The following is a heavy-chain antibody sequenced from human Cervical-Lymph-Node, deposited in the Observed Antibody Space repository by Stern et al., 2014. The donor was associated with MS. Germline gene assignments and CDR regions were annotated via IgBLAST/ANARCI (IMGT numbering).Heavy chain of an antibody. J-gene: IGHJ4*02. CDR1: GDSINSYY. CDR3: ARVNGVTGALDY. V-gene: IGHV4-59*01. CDR2: ISHTGAT. D-gene: IGHD2-21*02. Sequence: VQLVESGPGLVKPSETLSLTCTVSGDSINSYYWSWLRQPPGKGLEWIGYISHTGATDYNPSLKSRVTVSEDTSKNQFSLNLNSVTAADTAVYFCARVNGVTGALDYWGQGTLVTVSS.